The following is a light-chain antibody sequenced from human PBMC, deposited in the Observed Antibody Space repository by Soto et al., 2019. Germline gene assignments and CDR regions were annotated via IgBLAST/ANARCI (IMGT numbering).Light chain of an antibody. V-gene: IGLV1-51*01. CDR2: DND. CDR3: GTWDNTLIAVV. CDR1: SSNIGVNP. J-gene: IGLJ2*01. Sequence: QSVLTQPPAVSAAPGQRVTISCSGRSSNIGVNPVSWYQFVPGGAPKLLIFDNDERPSGIPERFSGSTSGTSANLDITGLQTGDEATYYCGTWDNTLIAVVFGGGTQLTVL.